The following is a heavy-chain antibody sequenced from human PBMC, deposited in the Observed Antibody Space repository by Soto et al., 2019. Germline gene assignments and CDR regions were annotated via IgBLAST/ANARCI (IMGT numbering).Heavy chain of an antibody. V-gene: IGHV1-18*01. CDR3: ARSGYCSSTSCSYYYYYGMDV. Sequence: QVQLVQSGAEVKKPGASVKVSCKASGYTFTSYGISWVRQAPGQGLEWMGGISAYNGNTNYAQKLKGRVTMTTDTSTSTAYMELRSLRSDDTAVYYCARSGYCSSTSCSYYYYYGMDVWGQGTTVTVSS. CDR2: ISAYNGNT. CDR1: GYTFTSYG. D-gene: IGHD2-2*01. J-gene: IGHJ6*02.